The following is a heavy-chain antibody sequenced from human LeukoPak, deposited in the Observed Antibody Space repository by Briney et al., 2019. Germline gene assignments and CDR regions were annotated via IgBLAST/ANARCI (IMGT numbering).Heavy chain of an antibody. CDR2: IYTGGST. CDR3: ARIRADILTGNYIDY. D-gene: IGHD3-9*01. CDR1: GFTVSSNY. Sequence: GGSLRLSCAASGFTVSSNYMTWVRQAPGKGLEWVSIIYTGGSTYYADSVKGRFTISRDNSKNTLYLQMNSLRAEDTAVYYCARIRADILTGNYIDYWGQGTLVTVSS. J-gene: IGHJ4*02. V-gene: IGHV3-53*01.